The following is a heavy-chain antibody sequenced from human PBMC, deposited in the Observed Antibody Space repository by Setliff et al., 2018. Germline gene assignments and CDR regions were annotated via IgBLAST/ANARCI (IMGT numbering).Heavy chain of an antibody. Sequence: GGSLRLSCAASGFTFSNAWMSWVRQAPGKGLEWVGRIKSKTDGGTTDYAAPVKGRFTISRDDSKNTLYLQMNSLKTEDTGVYYCTGRTYGHQLGDYWGQGTLVTVSS. CDR2: IKSKTDGGTT. D-gene: IGHD3-10*01. CDR1: GFTFSNAW. J-gene: IGHJ4*02. CDR3: TGRTYGHQLGDY. V-gene: IGHV3-15*01.